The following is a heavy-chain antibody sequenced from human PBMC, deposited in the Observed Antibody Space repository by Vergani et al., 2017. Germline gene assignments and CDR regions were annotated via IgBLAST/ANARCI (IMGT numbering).Heavy chain of an antibody. J-gene: IGHJ4*02. CDR2: IYPGDSDI. CDR1: GYIFTSYA. Sequence: VQLVQSGAEVKKPGASVRVSCKASGYIFTSYAMHWVRQAPGQRLEWMGIIYPGDSDIRYSPSFQGQVTISADKSISTAYLQWSSLKASDTAMYYCARQLSSTEIDYWGQGTLVTVSS. D-gene: IGHD2-2*01. V-gene: IGHV5-51*01. CDR3: ARQLSSTEIDY.